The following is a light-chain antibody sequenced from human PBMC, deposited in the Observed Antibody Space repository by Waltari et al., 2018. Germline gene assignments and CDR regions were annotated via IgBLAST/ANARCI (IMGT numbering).Light chain of an antibody. CDR3: QQTYTTTYT. Sequence: DIQMTQSPSSLSASVGDRVTITCRASQTIATYVNWYQQKPGKAPQLLIYFTSTLQSGVPSRFSGGGSGTDFSLTISPLQPEDVGIYYCQQTYTTTYTFGQGTRLDI. J-gene: IGKJ2*01. V-gene: IGKV1-39*01. CDR2: FTS. CDR1: QTIATY.